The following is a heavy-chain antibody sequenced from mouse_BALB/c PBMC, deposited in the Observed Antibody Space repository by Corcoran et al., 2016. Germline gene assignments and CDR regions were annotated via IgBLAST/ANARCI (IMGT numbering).Heavy chain of an antibody. D-gene: IGHD1-1*01. CDR2: INPYNGAT. V-gene: IGHV1-26*01. J-gene: IGHJ2*01. CDR1: GYSFTGYY. CDR3: AREAYLRVDY. Sequence: EDQLQQSGPELVKHGASVKISCKASGYSFTGYYMHWVKQSHVKSLEWIGRINPYNGATSYNQNFKDKASLTVDKSSSTAYMELHSLTSEDSAVYYCAREAYLRVDYWGQGTTLTVSS.